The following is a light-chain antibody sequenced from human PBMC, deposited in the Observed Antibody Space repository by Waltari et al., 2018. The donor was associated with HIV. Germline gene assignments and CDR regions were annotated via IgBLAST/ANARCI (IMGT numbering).Light chain of an antibody. Sequence: SYVLTQPPSLSVAPGETATITCGGNDLATRSVHWYRQKPGQAPMVVMFYDTERPSGIAERVSGSNSGNTATLTSGRVGPGDDAAYYCQVWDPSSDVIFGGGTKLTVL. J-gene: IGLJ2*01. V-gene: IGLV3-21*04. CDR1: DLATRS. CDR2: YDT. CDR3: QVWDPSSDVI.